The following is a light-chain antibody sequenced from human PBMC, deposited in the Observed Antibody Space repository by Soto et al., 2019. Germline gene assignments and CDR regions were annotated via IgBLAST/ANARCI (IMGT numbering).Light chain of an antibody. CDR1: SSNVGGYNF. J-gene: IGLJ2*01. CDR2: EVN. CDR3: CSYGGDRI. Sequence: QSVLTQPASVSGSPGQSIAISCTGTSSNVGGYNFVSWYQQHPGKAPKLLIYEVNKRPSGVSNRFSGSKSDNTASLTISGVQAEDEADYYCCSYGGDRIFGGGTKVTVL. V-gene: IGLV2-23*02.